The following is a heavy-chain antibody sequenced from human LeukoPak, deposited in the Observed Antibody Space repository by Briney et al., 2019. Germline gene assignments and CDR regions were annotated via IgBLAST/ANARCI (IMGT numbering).Heavy chain of an antibody. CDR3: AKDRLREPHFDP. CDR2: ISGSGGST. D-gene: IGHD1-26*01. J-gene: IGHJ5*02. Sequence: GGSLRLSCAASGFTFSSYAMSWVRQAPGKGLEWVSAISGSGGSTYYADSVKGRFTISRDNSKNTLYLQMNSMRAEDTAVYYCAKDRLREPHFDPWGQGTLVTVSS. CDR1: GFTFSSYA. V-gene: IGHV3-23*01.